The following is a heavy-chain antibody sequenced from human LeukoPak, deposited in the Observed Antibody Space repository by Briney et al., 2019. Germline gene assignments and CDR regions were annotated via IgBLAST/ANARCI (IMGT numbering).Heavy chain of an antibody. CDR1: GGSISSYY. CDR3: ARGYYGSGSPQDY. Sequence: NPSETLSLTCTVSGGSISSYYWSWIRQPPGKGLEWIGYIYYSGSTNYNPSLKSRVTISVDTSKNQFSLKLSSVTAADTAVYYCARGYYGSGSPQDYWGQGTLVTVSS. D-gene: IGHD3-10*01. V-gene: IGHV4-59*01. J-gene: IGHJ4*02. CDR2: IYYSGST.